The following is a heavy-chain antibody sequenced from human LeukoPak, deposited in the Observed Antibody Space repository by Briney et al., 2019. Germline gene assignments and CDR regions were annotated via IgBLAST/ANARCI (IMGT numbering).Heavy chain of an antibody. Sequence: ASVKVSCKASGYTFTSYGISWVRQAPGQGLEWMGWISAYNGNTNYAQKLQGRVTMTTDTSTSTAYMELRSLRSDDTAVYYCARDFSGLAARPVPQRYWGQGTLVTVSS. V-gene: IGHV1-18*01. CDR2: ISAYNGNT. D-gene: IGHD6-6*01. CDR1: GYTFTSYG. J-gene: IGHJ4*02. CDR3: ARDFSGLAARPVPQRY.